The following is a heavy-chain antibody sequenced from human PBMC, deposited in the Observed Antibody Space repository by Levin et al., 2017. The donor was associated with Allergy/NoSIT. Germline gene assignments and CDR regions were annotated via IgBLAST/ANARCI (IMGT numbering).Heavy chain of an antibody. CDR1: GFTFSSYD. D-gene: IGHD6-19*01. J-gene: IGHJ4*02. CDR3: VPGIAVTGSPTDH. CDR2: IRGSASKT. V-gene: IGHV3-23*01. Sequence: PGGSLRLSCAASGFTFSSYDMSWVRQAPGKGLEWVSAIRGSASKTFYADSVKGRFTISRDNSKNTVSLQMNSLRAEDTAICYCVPGIAVTGSPTDHWGQGTLVTVSS.